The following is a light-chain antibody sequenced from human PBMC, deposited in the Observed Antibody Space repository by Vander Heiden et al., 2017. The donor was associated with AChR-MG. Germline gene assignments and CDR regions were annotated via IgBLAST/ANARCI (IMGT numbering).Light chain of an antibody. CDR3: NSRDSSGNHYV. Sequence: SSELTQDPAVSVALGQTVRITCQGDSLRSYYARWYQQKPGQAPVRVIYGKNNRPSGIPDRFSGSSSGNTASLTITGAQAEDEADYYCNSRDSSGNHYVFGTGTKVTVL. CDR2: GKN. J-gene: IGLJ1*01. V-gene: IGLV3-19*01. CDR1: SLRSYY.